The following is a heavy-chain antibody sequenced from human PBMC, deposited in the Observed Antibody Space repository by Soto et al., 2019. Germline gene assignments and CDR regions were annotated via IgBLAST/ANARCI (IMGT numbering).Heavy chain of an antibody. CDR3: ARVRSSTFCYYGMDV. D-gene: IGHD6-6*01. Sequence: SLRLSCAASGFTFSSYAMSWVRQAPGKGLEWVSGINSDGGSTSYADSVKGRFTISRDNAKNTLYLQMNSLRAEDTAVYYCARVRSSTFCYYGMDVWGQGTTVTVFS. CDR2: INSDGGST. J-gene: IGHJ6*02. V-gene: IGHV3-74*01. CDR1: GFTFSSYA.